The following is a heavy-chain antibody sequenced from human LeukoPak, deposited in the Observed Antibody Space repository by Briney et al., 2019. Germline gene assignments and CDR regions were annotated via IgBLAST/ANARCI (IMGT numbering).Heavy chain of an antibody. CDR3: ATLAAAGDLVDY. V-gene: IGHV4-39*01. CDR2: IYYSGST. J-gene: IGHJ4*02. D-gene: IGHD6-13*01. Sequence: SETLSLTCTVSGGSISSSSYYWGWIRQPPGKGLEWIGCIYYSGSTYYNPSLKSRVTISVDTSKNQFSLKLSSVTAADTAVYYCATLAAAGDLVDYWGQGTLVTVSS. CDR1: GGSISSSSYY.